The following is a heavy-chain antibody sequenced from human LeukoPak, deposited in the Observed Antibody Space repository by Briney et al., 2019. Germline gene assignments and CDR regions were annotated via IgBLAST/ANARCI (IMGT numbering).Heavy chain of an antibody. CDR2: MNPNSGNT. D-gene: IGHD4-17*01. CDR1: GGTFSSYA. V-gene: IGHV1-8*02. CDR3: ARRVGYGDYAMGY. J-gene: IGHJ4*02. Sequence: AASVKVSCKASGGTFSSYAINWVRQATGQGLERMGWMNPNSGNTGYAQKFQGRVTMTRNTSISTAYMELSSLRSEDTAVYYCARRVGYGDYAMGYWGQGTLVTVSS.